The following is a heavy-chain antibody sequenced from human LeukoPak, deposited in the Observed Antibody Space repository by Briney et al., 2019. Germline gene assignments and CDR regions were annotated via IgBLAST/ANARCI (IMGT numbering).Heavy chain of an antibody. D-gene: IGHD2-15*01. Sequence: GASVKVSCKASGGTFSSYAISWVRQAPGQGLEWMGIINPSGGSTSYAQKFQGRVTMTRDTSTSTAYMELRSLRSDDTAVYYCARDLYRAPTYCSGGSCYVRGYFDLWGRGTLVTVSS. CDR2: INPSGGST. CDR3: ARDLYRAPTYCSGGSCYVRGYFDL. V-gene: IGHV1-46*01. CDR1: GGTFSSYA. J-gene: IGHJ2*01.